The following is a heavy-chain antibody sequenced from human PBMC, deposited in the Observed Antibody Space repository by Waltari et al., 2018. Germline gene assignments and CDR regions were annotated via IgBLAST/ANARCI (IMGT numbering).Heavy chain of an antibody. CDR3: ARVGKKGDSYGMYYYYYGMDV. D-gene: IGHD5-18*01. CDR1: GFTVSSNH. V-gene: IGHV3-53*01. CDR2: IYSGGST. Sequence: EVQLVESGGGLITPGGSLSLSCSASGFTVSSNHMSGVRPAPAPGLAWVSVIYSGGSTYYADSVKGRVTISRDNSKNTLYLQMNSLRAEDTAVYYCARVGKKGDSYGMYYYYYGMDVWGQGTTVTVSS. J-gene: IGHJ6*02.